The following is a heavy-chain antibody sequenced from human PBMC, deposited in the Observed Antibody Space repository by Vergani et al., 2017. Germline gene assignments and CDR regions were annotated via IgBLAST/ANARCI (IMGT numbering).Heavy chain of an antibody. J-gene: IGHJ6*02. CDR1: GGTFSSYA. CDR2: IIPILGIA. CDR3: ARDKYDVWSGYKDYYYGMDV. D-gene: IGHD3-3*01. Sequence: QVQLVQSGAEVKKPGASVKVSCKASGGTFSSYAISWVRQAPGQGIEWMGRIIPILGIANYAQKFQGRVTITADKSTSTAYMELSSLRSEDTAVYYCARDKYDVWSGYKDYYYGMDVWGQGTTVTVSS. V-gene: IGHV1-69*04.